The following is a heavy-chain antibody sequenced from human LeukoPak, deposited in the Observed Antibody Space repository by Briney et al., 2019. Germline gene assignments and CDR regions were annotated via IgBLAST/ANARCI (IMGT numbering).Heavy chain of an antibody. Sequence: PGGSLRLSWTASGFTFGDYAMNWVRQAPGKGLEWVGFIRSKAYGGTTEYAASVKGRFTILRDDSKRNGYLQMNSLKTEDTAVYYCTRGAGWGYYYYMDVWGKGTTVTVSS. V-gene: IGHV3-49*04. CDR3: TRGAGWGYYYYMDV. CDR1: GFTFGDYA. D-gene: IGHD1-26*01. CDR2: IRSKAYGGTT. J-gene: IGHJ6*03.